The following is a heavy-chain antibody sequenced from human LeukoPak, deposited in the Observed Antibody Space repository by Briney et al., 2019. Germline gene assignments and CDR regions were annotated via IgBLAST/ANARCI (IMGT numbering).Heavy chain of an antibody. CDR2: ISSSSSHI. V-gene: IGHV3-21*01. J-gene: IGHJ4*02. CDR1: GFTFSSYS. Sequence: PGGSLRLSCAASGFTFSSYSMNWVRQAPGKGLEWVSSISSSSSHIYYADSVKGRFTISRDNAKNSLYLQMNSLRAEDTAVYYCQNFDYGDSDWGQGTLVTVSS. D-gene: IGHD4-17*01. CDR3: QNFDYGDSD.